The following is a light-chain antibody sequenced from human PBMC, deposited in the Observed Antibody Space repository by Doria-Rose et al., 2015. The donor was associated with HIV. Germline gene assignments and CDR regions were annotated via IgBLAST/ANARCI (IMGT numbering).Light chain of an antibody. CDR3: RQYYDTPS. Sequence: DIRMTQSPESLGMSLGERATLNCKSSQSLLYTSKNYLAWYQQKPGQPPTLLIYWASTRQSGVPARFSGSGSGTDFTLTISSLEAEDVAVYYCRQYYDTPSFGPGTTVDIK. CDR2: WAS. J-gene: IGKJ3*01. CDR1: QSLLYTSKNY. V-gene: IGKV4-1*01.